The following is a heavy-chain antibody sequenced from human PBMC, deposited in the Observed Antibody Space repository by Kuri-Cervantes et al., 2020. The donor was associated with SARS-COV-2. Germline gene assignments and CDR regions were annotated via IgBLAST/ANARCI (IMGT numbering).Heavy chain of an antibody. CDR2: ISGSGGST. Sequence: GESLKISCAASGFTFSSYAMSWVRQAPGKGLEWVSAISGSGGSTYYADSVKGRFTISRDNAKNSLYLQMNSLRAEDTAVYYCARGERWLQFRYYYYGMDVWGQGTTVTVSS. V-gene: IGHV3-23*01. CDR1: GFTFSSYA. J-gene: IGHJ6*02. CDR3: ARGERWLQFRYYYYGMDV. D-gene: IGHD5-24*01.